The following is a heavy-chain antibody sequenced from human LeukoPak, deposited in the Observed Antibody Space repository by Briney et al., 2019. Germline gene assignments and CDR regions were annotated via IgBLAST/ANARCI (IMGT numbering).Heavy chain of an antibody. D-gene: IGHD5-12*01. CDR3: ARDSGYEFDY. CDR1: VYTFTTYD. J-gene: IGHJ4*02. Sequence: VASVKVSCKASVYTFTTYDIYWVRQATGQGLEWMGWMNPNSGNTGYAQKFQGRVTMTRNTSISTANMELSSLRSEDTAVYYCARDSGYEFDYWGQGTLVTVSS. V-gene: IGHV1-8*01. CDR2: MNPNSGNT.